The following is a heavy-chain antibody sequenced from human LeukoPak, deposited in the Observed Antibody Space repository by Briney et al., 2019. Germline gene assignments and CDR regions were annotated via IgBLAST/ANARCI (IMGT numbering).Heavy chain of an antibody. J-gene: IGHJ5*02. Sequence: SETLSLTCTVSGGSISTYYWSWIRQPPGKGLEWIGYVSTSGTTNYNPSLASRVTMSLDPSKNQISLKVTSVTAADTAVYYCARSELWWFDPWGQGTLVSASS. V-gene: IGHV4-4*08. CDR2: VSTSGTT. CDR3: ARSELWWFDP. D-gene: IGHD2-21*01. CDR1: GGSISTYY.